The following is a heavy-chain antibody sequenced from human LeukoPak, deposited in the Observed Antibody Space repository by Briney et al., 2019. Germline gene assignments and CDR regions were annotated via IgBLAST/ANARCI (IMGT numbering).Heavy chain of an antibody. CDR3: ARAWATDYFDY. CDR2: MCYSGTI. CDR1: GGSISSYY. Sequence: SETLSLTCTVSGGSISSYYWSWIRQPPGKGLEWIGYMCYSGTINYNPSLKSRVTISVDTSKNQFSLKLSSVTPADTAMYYCARAWATDYFDYWGQGTLVTVSS. J-gene: IGHJ4*02. V-gene: IGHV4-59*01.